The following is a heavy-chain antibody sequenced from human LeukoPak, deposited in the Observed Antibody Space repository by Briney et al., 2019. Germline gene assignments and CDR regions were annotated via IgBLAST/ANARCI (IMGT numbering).Heavy chain of an antibody. J-gene: IGHJ4*02. CDR3: ARDITVTMSGHAY. CDR2: ILTHNGYT. CDR1: GYAFSRYG. V-gene: IGHV1-18*01. Sequence: ASVKVSCKASGYAFSRYGISWVRQAPGQGLEWMGWILTHNGYTNYAQKHQGRVTMTTDTFTSTAYMELRSLRSDDTAVYYCARDITVTMSGHAYWGQGTLVTVSS. D-gene: IGHD4/OR15-4a*01.